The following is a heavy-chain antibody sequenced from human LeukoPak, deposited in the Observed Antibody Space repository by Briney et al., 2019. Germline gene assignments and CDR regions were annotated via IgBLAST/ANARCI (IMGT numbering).Heavy chain of an antibody. CDR1: GFSLSDYY. CDR3: ARRTIITPGGFDY. Sequence: GGSLRLSCAVSGFSLSDYYMTWIRQVPGKGLEWISYITATGSTTYYADSLKGRLTISRDTAKSFVYLQLNSLRVDDTAVYYCARRTIITPGGFDYWGQGALVTVSS. CDR2: ITATGSTT. V-gene: IGHV3-11*01. D-gene: IGHD3-10*01. J-gene: IGHJ4*02.